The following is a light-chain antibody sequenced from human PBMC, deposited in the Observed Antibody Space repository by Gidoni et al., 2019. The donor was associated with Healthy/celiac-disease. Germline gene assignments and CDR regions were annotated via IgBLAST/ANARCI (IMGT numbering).Light chain of an antibody. J-gene: IGKJ4*01. Sequence: DIQMTHSPSSLSASVGDRVTITCRASQSISSYLNWYQQKPGKAPKLLIYAASSLQSGVQSRFSGSGSGTDFTLTISSLQPEDFATYYGQQSYSTPLTVXGXTKVEIK. CDR3: QQSYSTPLT. V-gene: IGKV1-39*01. CDR2: AAS. CDR1: QSISSY.